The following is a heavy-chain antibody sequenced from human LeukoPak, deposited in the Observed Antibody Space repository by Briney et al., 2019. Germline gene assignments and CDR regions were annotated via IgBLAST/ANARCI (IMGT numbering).Heavy chain of an antibody. J-gene: IGHJ3*02. D-gene: IGHD6-19*01. V-gene: IGHV3-66*01. Sequence: PGGSLRLSCAASGFTVSSNYMSWVRQAPGKGLEWVSVIYSGGSTYYADSVKGRFTTSRDNSKNTLYLQMNCLRAEDTAVYYCARVFGGSGWYDAFDIWGQGTMVTVSS. CDR2: IYSGGST. CDR1: GFTVSSNY. CDR3: ARVFGGSGWYDAFDI.